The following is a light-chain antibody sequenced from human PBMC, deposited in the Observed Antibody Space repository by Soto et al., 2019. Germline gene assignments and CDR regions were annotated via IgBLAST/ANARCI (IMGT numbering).Light chain of an antibody. CDR3: QQRSNWPPIT. CDR1: QSISSD. Sequence: EVVLTQSPATLSLSPGERATRSCRASQSISSDLAWYQQKRGQAPRLLIYDSSNRATGIPARFSGSGSGTDFTLTISSLEPDDFAVYYCQQRSNWPPITFGGGTKVEFK. V-gene: IGKV3-11*01. J-gene: IGKJ4*01. CDR2: DSS.